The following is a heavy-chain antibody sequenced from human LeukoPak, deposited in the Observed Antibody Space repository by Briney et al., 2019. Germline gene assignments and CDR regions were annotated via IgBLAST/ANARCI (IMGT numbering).Heavy chain of an antibody. Sequence: GGSLRLSCAASGFTVSSNYMSWVRQAPGKGLEWVSVIYSGGSTYYADSVKGRFTISRDNSKNTLYLQMNSLRAEDTAVYYCARVVTGDYFDCWGQGTLVTVSS. CDR2: IYSGGST. CDR3: ARVVTGDYFDC. CDR1: GFTVSSNY. D-gene: IGHD2-21*02. V-gene: IGHV3-53*01. J-gene: IGHJ4*02.